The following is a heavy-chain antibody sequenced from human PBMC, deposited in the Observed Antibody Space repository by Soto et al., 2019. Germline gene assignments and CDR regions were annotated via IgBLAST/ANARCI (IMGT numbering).Heavy chain of an antibody. CDR3: ARASYDSSTYYLDY. J-gene: IGHJ4*02. V-gene: IGHV4-59*01. CDR1: RGSINNSY. CDR2: IHYTGTT. D-gene: IGHD3-22*01. Sequence: ETLSLTCTVSRGSINNSYWTWIRQPPGKRLEWIGYIHYTGTTNHNPSLRGRVTMSVDTSNNQFSLKLSSVTAADTAVYYCARASYDSSTYYLDYWGQGTLVTVSS.